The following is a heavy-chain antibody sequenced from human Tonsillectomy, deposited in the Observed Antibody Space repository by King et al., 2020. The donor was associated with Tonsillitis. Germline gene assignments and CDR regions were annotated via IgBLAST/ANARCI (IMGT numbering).Heavy chain of an antibody. CDR3: ARDPRLDLAAAGLNWFDP. Sequence: VQLVESGGGLVQPGGSLRRSCAASGFTFSSYWMSWVRQAPGKGLEWLANIKQDGSEKYYVDSVKGRFTISRDNAKNSLYLQMNSLRAEDTAVYYCARDPRLDLAAAGLNWFDPWGQGTLVTVSS. CDR1: GFTFSSYW. D-gene: IGHD6-13*01. CDR2: IKQDGSEK. J-gene: IGHJ5*02. V-gene: IGHV3-7*04.